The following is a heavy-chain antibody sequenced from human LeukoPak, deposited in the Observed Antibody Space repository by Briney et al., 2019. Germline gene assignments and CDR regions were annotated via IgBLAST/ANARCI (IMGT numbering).Heavy chain of an antibody. J-gene: IGHJ3*02. CDR1: GFTFRNYG. V-gene: IGHV3-30*02. Sequence: GGSLRLSCVASGFTFRNYGIHWVRQAPDKGLEWAAFIQHDSSNKYYADSVKGRFTISRDNSKNTLYLQMNSLRAEDTAVYYCAKRGYCSSTSCLPGAFDIWGQGTMVTVSS. CDR3: AKRGYCSSTSCLPGAFDI. CDR2: IQHDSSNK. D-gene: IGHD2-2*01.